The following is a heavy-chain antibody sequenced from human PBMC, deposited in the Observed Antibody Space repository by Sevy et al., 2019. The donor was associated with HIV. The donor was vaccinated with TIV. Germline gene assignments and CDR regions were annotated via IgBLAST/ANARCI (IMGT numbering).Heavy chain of an antibody. CDR2: ISGSGGST. V-gene: IGHV3-23*01. CDR3: ATDPTDYGSGIPMDV. D-gene: IGHD3-10*01. J-gene: IGHJ6*03. Sequence: GGSLRLSCAASGFTFSSYAMSWVRQAPGKGLEWVSAISGSGGSTYYADSVKGRFTISRDNSKNTLYLQMNSLRAEDTAVYYCATDPTDYGSGIPMDVWGKGTTVTVSS. CDR1: GFTFSSYA.